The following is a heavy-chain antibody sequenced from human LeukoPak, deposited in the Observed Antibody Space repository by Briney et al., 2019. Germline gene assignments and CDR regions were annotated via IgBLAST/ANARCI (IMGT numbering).Heavy chain of an antibody. J-gene: IGHJ4*02. CDR2: INHSGST. V-gene: IGHV4-34*01. D-gene: IGHD5-24*01. CDR3: AVEMATQAK. CDR1: GGSFSGYY. Sequence: SETLSLTCAVYGGSFSGYYWSWIRQPPGEGLEWIGEINHSGSTNYNPSLKSRVTISVDTSKNQFSLKLSSVTAADTAVYYCAVEMATQAKWGQGTLVTVSS.